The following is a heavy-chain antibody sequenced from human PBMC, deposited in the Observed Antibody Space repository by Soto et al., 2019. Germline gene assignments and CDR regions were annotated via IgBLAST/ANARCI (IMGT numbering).Heavy chain of an antibody. CDR1: GFTFSDYY. D-gene: IGHD3-3*01. CDR3: ARERVALRFLERAPHYYYGMDV. J-gene: IGHJ6*02. CDR2: ISSSGSTI. Sequence: LRLSCAASGFTFSDYYMSWIRQAPGKGLEWVSYISSSGSTIYYADSVKGRFTISRDNAKNSLHLQMNSLRAEDTAVYYCARERVALRFLERAPHYYYGMDVWGQGTTVTVSS. V-gene: IGHV3-11*01.